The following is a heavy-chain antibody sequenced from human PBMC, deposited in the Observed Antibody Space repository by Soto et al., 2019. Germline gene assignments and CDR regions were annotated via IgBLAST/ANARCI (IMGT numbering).Heavy chain of an antibody. V-gene: IGHV3-30*18. Sequence: QVQLVESGGGVVQPGRSLRLSCAASGFTFSSYGMHWVRQAPGKGLEWVAVISYDGSNKYYADSVKGRFTISRDNSKNTLYLQMNSLRAEDTAVYYCAKDKGPSDQWAWDFDYWGQGTLVTVSS. CDR3: AKDKGPSDQWAWDFDY. CDR2: ISYDGSNK. CDR1: GFTFSSYG. D-gene: IGHD1-26*01. J-gene: IGHJ4*02.